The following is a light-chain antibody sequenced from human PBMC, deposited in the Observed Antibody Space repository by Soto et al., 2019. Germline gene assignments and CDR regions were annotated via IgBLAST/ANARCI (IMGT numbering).Light chain of an antibody. Sequence: EIVLTQSPGTLSLSPGERATLSCRASQSLRTNSLAWYQQKPGQAPRLLIYGASSRATGIPDRFSGSGSGTDFTLTISRLEPEDFAVYYCQQYGSSPPWTFGQGTKVDIK. V-gene: IGKV3-20*01. CDR1: QSLRTNS. CDR3: QQYGSSPPWT. CDR2: GAS. J-gene: IGKJ1*01.